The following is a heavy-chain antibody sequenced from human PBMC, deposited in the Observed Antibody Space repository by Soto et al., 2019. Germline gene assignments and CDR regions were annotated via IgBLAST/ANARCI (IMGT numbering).Heavy chain of an antibody. CDR1: GFTFSDYA. V-gene: IGHV3-30*14. J-gene: IGHJ4*02. D-gene: IGHD2-21*02. CDR2: ISGDGINK. CDR3: ASRVTPSVTAMGY. Sequence: QVQLVESGGGVVQPGRSLRLSCSASGFTFSDYAINWVRQAPGKGLEWVASISGDGINKYIADSVKGGFIISRDNSKNTVLFQTSSLGPEDTAVYYCASRVTPSVTAMGYWGQGTLVTVAS.